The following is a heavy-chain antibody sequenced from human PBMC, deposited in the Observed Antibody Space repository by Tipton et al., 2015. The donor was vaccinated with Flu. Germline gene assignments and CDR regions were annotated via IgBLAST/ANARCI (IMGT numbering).Heavy chain of an antibody. CDR1: GGSMSSYY. CDR3: ARASGSGTYVIFDY. D-gene: IGHD3-10*01. CDR2: IYTSGSA. Sequence: TLSLTCTASGGSMSSYYWSWIRQPAGKGLEWIGRIYTSGSAIHNPSLKSRVTMSVDTSKNQFSLKLSSVTAADTAVYYCARASGSGTYVIFDYWGQGTLVTVSS. J-gene: IGHJ4*02. V-gene: IGHV4-4*07.